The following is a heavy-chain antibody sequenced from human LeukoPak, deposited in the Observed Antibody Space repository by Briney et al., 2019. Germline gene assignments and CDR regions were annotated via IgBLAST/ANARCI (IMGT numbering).Heavy chain of an antibody. V-gene: IGHV3-66*01. CDR3: ARGIAGLGP. CDR2: IYNGDST. CDR1: GLTVSNNY. J-gene: IGHJ5*02. Sequence: GSLRLSCAASGLTVSNNYMSWVRQPPGKGLEWVSVIYNGDSTYYADSVKGRFTISRDNSNNTLFLQMNSLRAEDTAVYYCARGIAGLGPWGQGTLVTVSS.